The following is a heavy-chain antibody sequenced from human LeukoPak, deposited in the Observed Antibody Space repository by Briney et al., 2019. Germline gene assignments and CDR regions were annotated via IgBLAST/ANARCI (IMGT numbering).Heavy chain of an antibody. CDR1: GGSINSNSHH. J-gene: IGHJ4*02. D-gene: IGHD3-22*01. CDR3: ARLSPFGYYDSSGYPFDY. CDR2: IYYSGTT. V-gene: IGHV4-39*01. Sequence: SETLSLTCSVSGGSINSNSHHWDWIRQAPGKGLEWIGNIYYSGTTSYNPSLKSRVTISVDTSKNQFSLRLSSVTAADTAVYYCARLSPFGYYDSSGYPFDYWGQGTLVTVSS.